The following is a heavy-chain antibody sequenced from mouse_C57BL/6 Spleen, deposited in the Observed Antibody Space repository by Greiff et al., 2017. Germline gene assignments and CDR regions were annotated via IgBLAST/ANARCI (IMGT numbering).Heavy chain of an antibody. CDR1: GYTFTSYW. D-gene: IGHD2-2*01. CDR3: ARGEGYDGAWFAY. J-gene: IGHJ3*01. CDR2: IYPGSGST. V-gene: IGHV1-55*01. Sequence: VQLQQPGAELVKPGASVKMSCKASGYTFTSYWITWVKQRPGQGLEWIGDIYPGSGSTNYNEKFKSKATLTVDTSSSTAYMQLSSLTSEDSAVYYCARGEGYDGAWFAYWGQGTLVTGSA.